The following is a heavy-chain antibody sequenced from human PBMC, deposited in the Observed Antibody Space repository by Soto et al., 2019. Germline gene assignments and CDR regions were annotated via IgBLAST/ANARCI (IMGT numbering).Heavy chain of an antibody. CDR3: AKDLWTYSSSPTTVAFDI. V-gene: IGHV3-30*18. J-gene: IGHJ3*02. D-gene: IGHD6-6*01. Sequence: GGSLRLSCAASGFTFSSYGMHWVRQAPGKGLEWVAVISYDGSNKYYADSVKGRFTISRDNSKNTLYLQMNSLRAEDTAVYYCAKDLWTYSSSPTTVAFDIWGQGTMVTVSS. CDR1: GFTFSSYG. CDR2: ISYDGSNK.